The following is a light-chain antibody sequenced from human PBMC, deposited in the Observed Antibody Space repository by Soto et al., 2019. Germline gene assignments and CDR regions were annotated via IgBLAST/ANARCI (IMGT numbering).Light chain of an antibody. J-gene: IGKJ4*01. V-gene: IGKV2-28*01. CDR2: LGS. CDR3: XQALQTPLT. CDR1: QSLLHSNGYNY. Sequence: DIVMTQSPLSLPVTPGEPASISCRSSQSLLHSNGYNYLDWYLQKPGQSPQLLIYLGSNRASGVPDRFSGSGSGTDFTLKISRVEAEDVGVYYCXQALQTPLTFGGGTKVEIK.